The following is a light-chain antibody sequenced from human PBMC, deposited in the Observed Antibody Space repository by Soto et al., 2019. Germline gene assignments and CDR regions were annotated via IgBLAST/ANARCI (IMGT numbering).Light chain of an antibody. CDR3: QQYNNYPRT. J-gene: IGKJ1*01. V-gene: IGKV1-5*01. Sequence: DIQMTQSPSPLSASIGDRVTITCRASESIRTWLAWYQHKPGKAPKFLIYDASSLESGVPSRFSGSGSGTEFTLTISNLQPDDFATYFCQQYNNYPRTFGQGTKVEIK. CDR2: DAS. CDR1: ESIRTW.